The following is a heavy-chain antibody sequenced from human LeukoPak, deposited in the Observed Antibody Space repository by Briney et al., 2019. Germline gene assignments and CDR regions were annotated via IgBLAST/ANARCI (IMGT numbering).Heavy chain of an antibody. V-gene: IGHV3-15*01. CDR3: TTVGSAWNFDY. D-gene: IGHD6-25*01. CDR1: GFTFSIAW. J-gene: IGHJ4*02. Sequence: PGGSLRLSCAASGFTFSIAWMTWVRQAPGKGLEWVGRIKSKRDGGSMDYAAPVKGRFTISRDDSKDMLYLQMNSLKTEDAAVYYCTTVGSAWNFDYWGQGTLVTVSS. CDR2: IKSKRDGGSM.